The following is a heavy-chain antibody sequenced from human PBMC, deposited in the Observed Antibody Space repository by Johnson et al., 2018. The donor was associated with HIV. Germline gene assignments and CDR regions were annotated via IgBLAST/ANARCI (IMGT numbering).Heavy chain of an antibody. V-gene: IGHV3-30*04. J-gene: IGHJ3*02. CDR1: EFTFSNYA. CDR3: ARGRKDIEAADGLDNDAFDI. D-gene: IGHD6-13*01. CDR2: ISYDGSNK. Sequence: QVQLVESGGGVVQPGKSLRIYCAVSEFTFSNYAMHWVRLAPGRGLQWVAVISYDGSNKHYADSVKGRFTISRDNSKDTLYLRMDSLRTEDSALYYCARGRKDIEAADGLDNDAFDIWGQGTLVTVSS.